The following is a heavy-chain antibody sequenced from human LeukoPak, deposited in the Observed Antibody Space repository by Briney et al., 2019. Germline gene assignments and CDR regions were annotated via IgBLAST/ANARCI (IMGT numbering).Heavy chain of an antibody. V-gene: IGHV4-59*01. CDR3: ASALTTVTTGYFDY. CDR1: GGSISSYY. CDR2: IYCSGST. Sequence: SETLSLTXTVSGGSISSYYWSWIRQPPGKGLEWIGYIYCSGSTNYNPSLKSRVTISVDTSKNQFSLKLSSVTAADTAVYYCASALTTVTTGYFDYWGQGTLVTVSS. D-gene: IGHD4-11*01. J-gene: IGHJ4*02.